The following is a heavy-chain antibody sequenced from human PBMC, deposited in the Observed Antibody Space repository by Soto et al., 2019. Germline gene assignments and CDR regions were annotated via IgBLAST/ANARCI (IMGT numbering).Heavy chain of an antibody. CDR3: AREGDARWLDS. Sequence: EVHLVESGGDLVQPGGSARLSCAASGFSVSGWYMDWVRQAPGKGLEWVARLKDRSQNYATEYAASVKGRFTVSRHPSQNSIFLQMNSLKIEDTAVYYCAREGDARWLDSWGQGTLVNVS. CDR2: LKDRSQNYAT. D-gene: IGHD1-26*01. V-gene: IGHV3-72*01. CDR1: GFSVSGWY. J-gene: IGHJ5*01.